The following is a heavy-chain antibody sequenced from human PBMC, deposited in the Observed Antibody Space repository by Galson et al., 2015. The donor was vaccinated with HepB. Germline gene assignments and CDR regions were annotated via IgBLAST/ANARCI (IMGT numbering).Heavy chain of an antibody. CDR1: GYTFTSYG. J-gene: IGHJ4*02. CDR2: ISAYNGNT. D-gene: IGHD4-11*01. V-gene: IGHV1-18*01. Sequence: SVKVSCKASGYTFTSYGISWVRQAPGQGLEWMGWISAYNGNTNYAQKLQGRVTMTTDTSTSTAYMELRSLRSDDTAVYYCARANSNSPGLDYFDYWGQGTLVTVSS. CDR3: ARANSNSPGLDYFDY.